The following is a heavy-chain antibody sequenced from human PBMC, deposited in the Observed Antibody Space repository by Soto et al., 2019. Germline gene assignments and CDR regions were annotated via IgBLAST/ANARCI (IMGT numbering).Heavy chain of an antibody. V-gene: IGHV1-8*01. CDR1: GYTFSNYD. CDR3: AKEPLGRANYLES. CDR2: MNPNSGNT. D-gene: IGHD3-3*01. Sequence: QVQLVQSGTEVKKPGASVKVSCKAFGYTFSNYDINWVRQAPGQGLEWMGWMNPNSGNTGFARQFQGRITMTRDSSTSTAYMELSGLRSDDTAVYFCAKEPLGRANYLESWGQGTLVAVSS. J-gene: IGHJ4*02.